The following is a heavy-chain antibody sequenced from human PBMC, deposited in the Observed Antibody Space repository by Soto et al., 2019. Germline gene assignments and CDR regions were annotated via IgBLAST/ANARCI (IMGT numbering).Heavy chain of an antibody. V-gene: IGHV1-3*01. J-gene: IGHJ6*02. CDR2: INAGNGNT. CDR3: AAKFYYCSSTSCYSPYYYGMDV. D-gene: IGHD2-2*02. Sequence: ASVKVSCKASGYTFTSYAMHWVRQAPGQRLEWMGWINAGNGNTKYSQKFQGRVTITRDTSASTAYMELSSLRSEDTAVYYCAAKFYYCSSTSCYSPYYYGMDVWGQGXTVTVSS. CDR1: GYTFTSYA.